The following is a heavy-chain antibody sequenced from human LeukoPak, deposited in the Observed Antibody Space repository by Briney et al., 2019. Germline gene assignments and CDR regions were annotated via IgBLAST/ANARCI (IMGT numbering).Heavy chain of an antibody. CDR2: IKQDGSEE. CDR1: GFTFSNYW. CDR3: ATLRFLEWLLFPEYFQH. J-gene: IGHJ1*01. V-gene: IGHV3-7*01. D-gene: IGHD3-3*01. Sequence: GGCLRLSCVASGFTFSNYWMSWVRQAPGKGLEWVANIKQDGSEEYYMDSVKGRFTISRDNAKNSLHLQMNSLRAEDTAVYYCATLRFLEWLLFPEYFQHWGQGTLVTVSS.